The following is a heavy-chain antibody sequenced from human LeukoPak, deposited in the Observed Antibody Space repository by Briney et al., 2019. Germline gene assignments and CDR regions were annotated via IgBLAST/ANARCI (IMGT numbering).Heavy chain of an antibody. V-gene: IGHV1-69*13. CDR1: GGTFSSYA. J-gene: IGHJ4*02. CDR2: IIPIFGTA. D-gene: IGHD3-22*01. CDR3: ARGDYYDSSGYPPSYYFDY. Sequence: ASVKVSCKASGGTFSSYAISWVRQAPGQGLEWMGGIIPIFGTANYAQKFQGRVTITADESTSTAYMELSSLRSEDTAVYYCARGDYYDSSGYPPSYYFDYWGQGTLVTVSS.